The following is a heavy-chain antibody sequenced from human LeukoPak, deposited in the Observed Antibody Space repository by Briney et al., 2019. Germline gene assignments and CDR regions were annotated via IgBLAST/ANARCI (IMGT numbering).Heavy chain of an antibody. CDR3: ARSYYDSSGYYGMRAFDI. D-gene: IGHD3-22*01. CDR2: IFYSGST. Sequence: SETLSLTCTVSGGSVSGNGYYWSWIRQPPGKGLESIGYIFYSGSTNYNPSLKSRVTISVDTSNNQFSLKLSSVTAADTVVYYCARSYYDSSGYYGMRAFDIWGQGTMVTVSS. CDR1: GGSVSGNGYY. V-gene: IGHV4-61*08. J-gene: IGHJ3*02.